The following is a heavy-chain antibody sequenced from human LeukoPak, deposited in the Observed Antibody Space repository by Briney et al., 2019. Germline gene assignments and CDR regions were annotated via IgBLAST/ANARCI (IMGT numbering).Heavy chain of an antibody. D-gene: IGHD2-2*01. Sequence: GRSLRLSCAASGFTFSSYGMHWVRQAPGKGLEWVAVISYDGSNKYYADSVKGRFTISRDNSKNTLYLQMNSLRAEDTAVYYCARDDIVVVPAAHDYWGQGTLVTVSS. J-gene: IGHJ4*02. CDR2: ISYDGSNK. CDR3: ARDDIVVVPAAHDY. CDR1: GFTFSSYG. V-gene: IGHV3-30*03.